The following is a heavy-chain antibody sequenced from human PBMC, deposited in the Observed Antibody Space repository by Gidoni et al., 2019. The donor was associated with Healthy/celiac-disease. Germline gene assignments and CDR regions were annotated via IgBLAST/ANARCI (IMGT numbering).Heavy chain of an antibody. V-gene: IGHV3-33*01. CDR2: IWYDGSNK. D-gene: IGHD1-26*01. Sequence: QVQLVESGGGVVQPGRSLRLSCAASGFTFLSYGRHWFRQAPGKGLVWVAVIWYDGSNKYYADAVKGRLTISRDNSKNTMYLQMNSLRAEDTAVYYCARGAYRKLYYYYGMDVWGQGTTVTVSS. CDR3: ARGAYRKLYYYYGMDV. J-gene: IGHJ6*02. CDR1: GFTFLSYG.